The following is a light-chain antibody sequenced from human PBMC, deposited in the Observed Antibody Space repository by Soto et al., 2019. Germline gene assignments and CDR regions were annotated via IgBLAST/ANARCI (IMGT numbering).Light chain of an antibody. J-gene: IGLJ1*01. Sequence: QSVLAQPRSVSGSPGQSVTISCTGTSSDVGGYSYVSWFQQHPGKAPKLMIYEVSKRPSGVPDRFSGSKSGNTASLTVSGLQAEDEADYYCISYAGSNLLYVFGTGTKVTV. CDR1: SSDVGGYSY. CDR2: EVS. CDR3: ISYAGSNLLYV. V-gene: IGLV2-11*01.